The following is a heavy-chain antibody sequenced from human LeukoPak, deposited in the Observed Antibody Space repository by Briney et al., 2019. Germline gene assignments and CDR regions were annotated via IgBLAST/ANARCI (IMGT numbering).Heavy chain of an antibody. J-gene: IGHJ6*03. D-gene: IGHD6-6*01. V-gene: IGHV3-30*02. Sequence: PGGALRLSCAASGFTFSSYGMHWGRQAPGKGLEGGAFIRYDGSNKYYADSVKGRFTISRDNSKNTLYLQMNSLRAEDTAVYYCAKISPYSSSGRRNYYYYYMDVWGKGTTVTVSS. CDR3: AKISPYSSSGRRNYYYYYMDV. CDR2: IRYDGSNK. CDR1: GFTFSSYG.